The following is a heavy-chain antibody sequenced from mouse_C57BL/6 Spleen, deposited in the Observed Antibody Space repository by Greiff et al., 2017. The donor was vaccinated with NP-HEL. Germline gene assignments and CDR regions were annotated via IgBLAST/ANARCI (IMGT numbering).Heavy chain of an antibody. Sequence: QVQLQQPGAELVMPGASVKLSCKASGYTFTSYWMHWVKQRPGQGLEWIGEIDPSDSYTNYNQKFQGKSTLTVDKSSSTAYMQLSSLTSEDSAVYYCARYSKGTWFAYWGQGTLVTVSA. CDR1: GYTFTSYW. CDR3: ARYSKGTWFAY. V-gene: IGHV1-69*01. CDR2: IDPSDSYT. D-gene: IGHD1-3*01. J-gene: IGHJ3*01.